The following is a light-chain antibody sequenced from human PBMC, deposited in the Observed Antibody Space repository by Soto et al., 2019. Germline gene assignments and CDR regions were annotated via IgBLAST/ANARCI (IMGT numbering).Light chain of an antibody. V-gene: IGKV3-20*01. CDR1: QSLSRSS. J-gene: IGKJ1*01. CDR2: GAS. CDR3: QQYGSSPRT. Sequence: EIVLTQSPCTLSLSPGDRATLSCRASQSLSRSSLAWYQQKPGRAPRLLIYGASSRATGIPDRFSGSGSGTDFTLTISRLEPEDFAVYYCQQYGSSPRTLGQGTKVEIK.